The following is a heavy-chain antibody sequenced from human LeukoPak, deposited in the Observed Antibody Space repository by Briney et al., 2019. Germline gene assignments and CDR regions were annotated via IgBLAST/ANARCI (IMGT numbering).Heavy chain of an antibody. V-gene: IGHV3-66*01. CDR3: VRDRSASSDYYALGY. CDR2: IYSGGDT. Sequence: GGSLRLSCAASRFTVSSNYMSWVRQAPGKGLEWVSVIYSGGDTYYADSVRGRFTISRDNSKNMVYLQMRSLRAEDTAVYYCVRDRSASSDYYALGYWGQGTLVTVSS. D-gene: IGHD3-22*01. J-gene: IGHJ4*02. CDR1: RFTVSSNY.